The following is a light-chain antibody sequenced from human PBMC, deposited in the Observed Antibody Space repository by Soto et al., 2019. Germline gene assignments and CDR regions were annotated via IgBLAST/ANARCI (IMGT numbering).Light chain of an antibody. CDR2: DNN. J-gene: IGLJ3*02. CDR3: GTWDSSLSAAGV. Sequence: QSVLTQPPSVSAAPGQKVTISCSGSSSNIGNNYVSWYQQLPGTAPKLLIYDNNKRPSGIPDRFSGSKSATSATLGITGLQTVDEADYYCGTWDSSLSAAGVFGGGIKLTVL. V-gene: IGLV1-51*01. CDR1: SSNIGNNY.